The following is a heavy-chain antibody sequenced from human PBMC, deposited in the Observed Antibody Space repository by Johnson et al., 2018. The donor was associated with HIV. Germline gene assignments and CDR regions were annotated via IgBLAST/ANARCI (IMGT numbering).Heavy chain of an antibody. CDR2: IKQDGSEK. CDR3: ASVGSSGFFSAFDI. D-gene: IGHD6-19*01. J-gene: IGHJ3*02. V-gene: IGHV3-7*01. Sequence: EQLVESGGGLVQPGGSLRLSCAASGFTFSSYWMSWVRQAPGKGLEWVANIKQDGSEKYYVDSVKGRFTISRDNAKNSLYLQMNSLRAEDTAVDYCASVGSSGFFSAFDIWGQGTMVTVSS. CDR1: GFTFSSYW.